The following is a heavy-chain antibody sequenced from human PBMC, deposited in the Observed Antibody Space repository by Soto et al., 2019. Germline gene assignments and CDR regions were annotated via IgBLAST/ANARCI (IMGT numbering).Heavy chain of an antibody. CDR2: ISWASESI. CDR1: GFKFGDYV. D-gene: IGHD1-26*01. CDR3: VKDAGNTGAQHFDY. Sequence: PGGSLRLSCAASGFKFGDYVMHWVRRAPGKGLEWVSGISWASESIDYADSVRGRFTVSRDNAKNSLYLQMDSLRAADTAFYYCVKDAGNTGAQHFDYWGQGTPVTVSS. J-gene: IGHJ4*02. V-gene: IGHV3-9*01.